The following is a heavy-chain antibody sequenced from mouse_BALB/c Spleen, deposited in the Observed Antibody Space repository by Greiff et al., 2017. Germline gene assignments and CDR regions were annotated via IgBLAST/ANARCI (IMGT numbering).Heavy chain of an antibody. CDR3: ARDEALSGWLLSFAY. CDR2: IWAGGST. V-gene: IGHV2-9*02. CDR1: GFSLTSYG. Sequence: VQLQQSGPGLVAPSQSLSITCTVSGFSLTSYGVHWVRQPPGKGLEWLGVIWAGGSTNYNSALMSRLSISKDNSKSQVFLKMNSLQTDDTAMYYCARDEALSGWLLSFAYWGQGTLVTVSA. D-gene: IGHD2-3*01. J-gene: IGHJ3*01.